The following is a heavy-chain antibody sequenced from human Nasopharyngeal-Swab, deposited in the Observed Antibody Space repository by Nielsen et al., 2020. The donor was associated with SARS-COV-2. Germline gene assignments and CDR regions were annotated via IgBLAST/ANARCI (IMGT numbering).Heavy chain of an antibody. CDR3: ARVGGRTSPMGS. V-gene: IGHV3-7*01. CDR2: IKQDGSEK. CDR1: GFTFRDYW. J-gene: IGHJ4*02. D-gene: IGHD3-10*01. Sequence: GGSLRLSCVASGFTFRDYWMSWVRQAPAKGLEWVASIKQDGSEKNCVDSVKGRFTISRDNAKNSLFLQMDSLRTEDTAFYYCARVGGRTSPMGSWGQGTLVTVSS.